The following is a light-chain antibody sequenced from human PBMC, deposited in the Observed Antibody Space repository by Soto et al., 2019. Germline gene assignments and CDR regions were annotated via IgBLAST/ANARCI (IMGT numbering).Light chain of an antibody. CDR1: QSVSSN. CDR2: GAS. J-gene: IGKJ2*01. CDR3: QQYNNWPRT. Sequence: EIVLTQSPGTLSLSPGERATLSCRASQSVSSNLGWYQQKPGQAPRLLIYGASTRATGIPARFSGSGSGTEFTLTISSLQSEDFAVYYCQQYNNWPRTFGQGTKVDIK. V-gene: IGKV3-15*01.